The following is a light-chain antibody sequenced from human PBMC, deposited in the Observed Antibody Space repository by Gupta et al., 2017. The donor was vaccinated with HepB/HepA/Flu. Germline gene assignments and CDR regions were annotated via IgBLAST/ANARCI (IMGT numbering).Light chain of an antibody. CDR2: KNN. V-gene: IGLV1-51*02. Sequence: QSVLTQPPSVSAAPGQKVTISCSGSTSNIGETSVSWYQHLPGTAPRLLIYKNNQRPAGIPDRFSGAKSGTAATLDITGRKKGDEADYYCATRDNSKRGVFGGGTKLTVL. CDR3: ATRDNSKRGV. J-gene: IGLJ3*02. CDR1: TSNIGETS.